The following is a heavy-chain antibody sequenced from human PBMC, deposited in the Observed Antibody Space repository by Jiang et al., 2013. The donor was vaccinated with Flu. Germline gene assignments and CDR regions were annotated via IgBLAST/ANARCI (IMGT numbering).Heavy chain of an antibody. J-gene: IGHJ5*02. CDR3: AREAARLGGWFDP. CDR2: ITPIFGTP. D-gene: IGHD6-6*01. V-gene: IGHV1-69*01. Sequence: GAEVKKPGSSVKVSCRASGDTFNTSAITWVRQAPGQGLEWMGGITPIFGTPHYAQRFQGTVTITADESTRTVYMEVRNLRFEDTAVYYCAREAARLGGWFDPWGQGTLVTVSS. CDR1: GDTFNTSA.